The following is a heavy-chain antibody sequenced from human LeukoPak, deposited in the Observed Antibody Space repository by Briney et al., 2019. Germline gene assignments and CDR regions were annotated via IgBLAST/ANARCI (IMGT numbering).Heavy chain of an antibody. CDR3: GTLLSNGPFDY. V-gene: IGHV1-2*02. Sequence: ASVKVSCKASGYTFTGYYMHWVRQAPGQGLEWMGWIYPNCGATKYAQKFQGRVTMTRDTSISTAYMELSGLRSDDTAVYYCGTLLSNGPFDYWGQGSLVTVSS. CDR1: GYTFTGYY. J-gene: IGHJ4*02. CDR2: IYPNCGAT.